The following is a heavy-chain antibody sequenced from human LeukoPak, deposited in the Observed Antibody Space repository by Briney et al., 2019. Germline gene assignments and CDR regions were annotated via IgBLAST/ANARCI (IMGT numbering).Heavy chain of an antibody. CDR2: ISDSGGST. V-gene: IGHV3-23*01. Sequence: GGSLRLSCAASGIIFSNYAMSWVRQAPGKGLEWVSSISDSGGSTYYADSVKGQLTISRDNSKNTLYLQMNSLRAEDTALYYCVKSRIAAAGLGAFDYWGQGTLVTVSS. CDR1: GIIFSNYA. D-gene: IGHD6-13*01. J-gene: IGHJ4*02. CDR3: VKSRIAAAGLGAFDY.